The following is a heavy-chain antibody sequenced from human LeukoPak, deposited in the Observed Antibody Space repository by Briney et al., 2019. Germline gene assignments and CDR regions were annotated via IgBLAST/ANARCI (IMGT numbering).Heavy chain of an antibody. CDR3: ARTITMVRGPLDY. J-gene: IGHJ4*02. D-gene: IGHD3-10*01. CDR1: GGTFSSYA. V-gene: IGHV1-69*04. Sequence: ASVKVSCKASGGTFSSYAISWVRQAPGQGLEWMGRIIPILGIANYAQKFQDRVTITADKSTSTAYMELSSLRSEDTAVYYCARTITMVRGPLDYWGQGTLVTVSS. CDR2: IIPILGIA.